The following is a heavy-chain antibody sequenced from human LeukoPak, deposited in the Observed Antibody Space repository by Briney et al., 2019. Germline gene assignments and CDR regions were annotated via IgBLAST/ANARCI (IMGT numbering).Heavy chain of an antibody. Sequence: GGSLRLSCAVSGFRFSNYWMNWVRQAPGKGLEWVATIKEDGSEKYYVDSVKGRFTISRDNAKNSLYLQMNSLRAEDTALYYCAKDMAGRSSGRGPDAFDIWGQGTMVTVSS. CDR2: IKEDGSEK. CDR1: GFRFSNYW. V-gene: IGHV3-7*03. J-gene: IGHJ3*02. D-gene: IGHD6-19*01. CDR3: AKDMAGRSSGRGPDAFDI.